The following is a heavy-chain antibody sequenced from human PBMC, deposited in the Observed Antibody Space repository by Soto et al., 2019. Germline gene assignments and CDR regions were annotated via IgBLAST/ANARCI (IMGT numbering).Heavy chain of an antibody. J-gene: IGHJ6*02. V-gene: IGHV1-2*04. Sequence: GASVKVSCKASGYTFTGYYMHWVRQAPGQGLEWMGWINPNSGGTNYAQKFQGWVTMTRDTSISTAYMELSRLRSDDTAVYYCTRPKNELRFYSYNGIDVWGQGTTVTVSS. CDR3: TRPKNELRFYSYNGIDV. CDR1: GYTFTGYY. CDR2: INPNSGGT. D-gene: IGHD5-12*01.